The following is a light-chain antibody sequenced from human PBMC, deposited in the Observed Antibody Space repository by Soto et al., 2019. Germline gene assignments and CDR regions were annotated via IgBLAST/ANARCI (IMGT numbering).Light chain of an antibody. CDR2: GAT. CDR1: QSVSNSY. Sequence: DIVLTQSPGTLSLSPGERATLSCRASQSVSNSYLAWYQQKPGQSPRLLIYGATRRATGIPDRFSGSGSGTDFTLTISRLEPEDFAMYYCQRYGTSLWTFGQGTRVEIK. V-gene: IGKV3-20*01. J-gene: IGKJ1*01. CDR3: QRYGTSLWT.